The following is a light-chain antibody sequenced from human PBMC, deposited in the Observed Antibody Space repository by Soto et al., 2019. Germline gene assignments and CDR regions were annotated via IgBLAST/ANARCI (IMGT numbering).Light chain of an antibody. J-gene: IGKJ1*01. V-gene: IGKV1-5*03. Sequence: DIQMTQSPSTLSASVGDRVTITCRASQSISSRLAWYQQKPGKAPKLLIYKASSLESGVPSRFSGSGSGTEFTLTISSLKPDDFATYYCQKYNSYPWTFGQGTKVEIK. CDR3: QKYNSYPWT. CDR1: QSISSR. CDR2: KAS.